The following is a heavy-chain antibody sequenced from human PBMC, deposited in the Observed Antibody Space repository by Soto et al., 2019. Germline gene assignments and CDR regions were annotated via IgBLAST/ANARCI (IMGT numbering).Heavy chain of an antibody. CDR3: ARPVVAGTPDY. CDR2: ISADGSSQ. CDR1: GFTFSRSP. Sequence: QVQLVESGGGEVQPGTSLRLSCAASGFTFSRSPMHWVRQAPGKGLDWVGLISADGSSQHYADSVRGRFIISRDNFRNTMSLQMDRLKPEDTAVYYCARPVVAGTPDYWGQGALVIVSS. D-gene: IGHD2-15*01. J-gene: IGHJ4*02. V-gene: IGHV3-30-3*01.